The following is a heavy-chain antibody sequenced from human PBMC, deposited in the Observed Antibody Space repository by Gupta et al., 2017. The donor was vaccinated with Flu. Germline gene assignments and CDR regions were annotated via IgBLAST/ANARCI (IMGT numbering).Heavy chain of an antibody. CDR1: GFTFSSYS. J-gene: IGHJ4*02. Sequence: EVQLLESGGGLVQPGGSLRLSCAASGFTFSSYSMSWVRQAPGKGLGWVSAISVSGGSTYYADSVKGRFTISRDNSKNTLYLQMNSLRAEDTAVYYCAKDLTFWRITMKGSGYYFDYWGQGTLVTVSS. V-gene: IGHV3-23*01. CDR3: AKDLTFWRITMKGSGYYFDY. CDR2: ISVSGGST. D-gene: IGHD3-22*01.